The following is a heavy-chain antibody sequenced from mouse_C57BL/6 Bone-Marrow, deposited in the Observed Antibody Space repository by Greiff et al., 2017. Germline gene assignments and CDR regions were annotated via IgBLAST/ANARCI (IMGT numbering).Heavy chain of an antibody. CDR2: INPYNGGT. D-gene: IGHD1-1*01. CDR3: ARLDGSSRLWYFDV. V-gene: IGHV1-19*01. J-gene: IGHJ1*03. Sequence: VQLQQSGPVLVKPGASVKMSCKASGYTFTDYYMNWVKQSHGKSLEWIGVINPYNGGTSYNQKFKGKATLTVDKSSSTAYMERNSLTSEDSAVYYCARLDGSSRLWYFDVWGTGTTVTVSS. CDR1: GYTFTDYY.